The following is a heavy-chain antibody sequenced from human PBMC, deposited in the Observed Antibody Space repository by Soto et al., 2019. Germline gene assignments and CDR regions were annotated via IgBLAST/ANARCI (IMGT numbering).Heavy chain of an antibody. CDR1: GGSISSSSYY. V-gene: IGHV4-39*01. CDR2: IYYSGST. D-gene: IGHD3-22*01. Sequence: QLQLQESGPGLVKPSETRSLTCTVSGGSISSSSYYWGWIRQPPGKGLEWIGSIYYSGSTYYNPSLKSRVTISVDTSKNQFSLKLSSVTAADTAVYYCARQRNSYYDSSGYFGYWGQGTLVTVSS. J-gene: IGHJ4*02. CDR3: ARQRNSYYDSSGYFGY.